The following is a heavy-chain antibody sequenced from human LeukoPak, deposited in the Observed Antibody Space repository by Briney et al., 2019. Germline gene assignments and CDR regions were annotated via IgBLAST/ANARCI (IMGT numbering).Heavy chain of an antibody. J-gene: IGHJ6*03. CDR1: GGSISSDY. CDR3: ARVNRVRVPGGAGYYYYMEV. V-gene: IGHV4-59*01. Sequence: PSETLSLTCTVSGGSISSDYWSWIRQPPGRGLERIGYIYYSGSTNYNPSLESRVTISVDTSKNQFSLKLSSVTAADTAVYYCARVNRVRVPGGAGYYYYMEVWGKGTTVTVSS. D-gene: IGHD2-8*02. CDR2: IYYSGST.